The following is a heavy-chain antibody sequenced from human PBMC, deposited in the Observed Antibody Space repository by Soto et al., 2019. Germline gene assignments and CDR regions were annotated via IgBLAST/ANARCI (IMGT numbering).Heavy chain of an antibody. CDR1: GGTFSSSA. D-gene: IGHD5-18*01. V-gene: IGHV1-69*12. J-gene: IGHJ4*02. CDR2: IIPIFGKA. Sequence: QVQLVQSGAEVKKPGSSVKLSCKASGGTFSSSAISWVRQAPGQGLEWMGGIIPIFGKAKYAQKFQGRVTIIADESTSTAYMELSSLTSEDTAVYFCATLAGDSEARVYWGQGTLVTVSS. CDR3: ATLAGDSEARVY.